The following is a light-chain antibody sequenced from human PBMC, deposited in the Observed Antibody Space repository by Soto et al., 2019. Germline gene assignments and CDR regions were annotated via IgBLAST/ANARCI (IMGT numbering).Light chain of an antibody. Sequence: DIQMTQSGSSLAASVVDRFTITFLASQSISSYLNWYQQKPGKAPKLLIYAASSLQSGVPSRFSGSGSGTDFTLTISSLQPEDFATYYCQQSYSPHWTFGQGTKVDIK. V-gene: IGKV1-39*01. CDR2: AAS. CDR3: QQSYSPHWT. CDR1: QSISSY. J-gene: IGKJ1*01.